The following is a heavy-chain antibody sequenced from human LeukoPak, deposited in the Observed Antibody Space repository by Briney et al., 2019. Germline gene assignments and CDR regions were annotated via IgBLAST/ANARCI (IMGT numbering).Heavy chain of an antibody. CDR2: VNPKSGNS. D-gene: IGHD2-2*01. J-gene: IGHJ5*02. Sequence: ASVEVSCKASGYTFNSYDIHRVRQAAGQGLEWMGWVNPKSGNSGYEQKFQGRVTITMNTSISTAYLGLNSLTSEDTAVYYCARPYCSSKTCSRWFDPWGQGTLVTVSA. CDR3: ARPYCSSKTCSRWFDP. V-gene: IGHV1-8*01. CDR1: GYTFNSYD.